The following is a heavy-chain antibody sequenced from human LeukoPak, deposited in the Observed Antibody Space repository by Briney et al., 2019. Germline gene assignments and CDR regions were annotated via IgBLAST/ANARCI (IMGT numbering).Heavy chain of an antibody. Sequence: ASVKVSCKASGYTLTSYDINWVRQATGQGLEWMGWMYPNSGNTGYAQKFQGRVTMTRNTSISRAYMELRSLRSEDTAVYYCARLRYSYGYYYYYGMDVWGQGTTVTVSS. CDR1: GYTLTSYD. CDR2: MYPNSGNT. CDR3: ARLRYSYGYYYYYGMDV. J-gene: IGHJ6*02. D-gene: IGHD5-18*01. V-gene: IGHV1-8*01.